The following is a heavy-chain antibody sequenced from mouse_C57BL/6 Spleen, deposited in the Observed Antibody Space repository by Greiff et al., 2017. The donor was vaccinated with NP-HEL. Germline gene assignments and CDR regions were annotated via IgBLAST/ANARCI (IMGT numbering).Heavy chain of an antibody. Sequence: QVQLNQPGAELVRPGSSVKLSCKASGYTFTSYWMHWVKQRPIQGLEWIGNIDPSDSETHYNQKFKDKATLTVDKSSSTAYMQLSSLTSEDSAVYYCARGYYGSTWFAYWGQGTLVTVSA. D-gene: IGHD1-1*01. CDR2: IDPSDSET. V-gene: IGHV1-52*01. J-gene: IGHJ3*01. CDR3: ARGYYGSTWFAY. CDR1: GYTFTSYW.